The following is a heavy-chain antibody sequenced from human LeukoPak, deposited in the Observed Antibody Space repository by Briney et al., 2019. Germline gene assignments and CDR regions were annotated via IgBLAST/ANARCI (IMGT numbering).Heavy chain of an antibody. CDR2: IYHSGST. CDR3: ARDWDY. Sequence: SETLSLTCAVSGYSISSGYYWGWIRQPPGKGLEWIGSIYHSGSTYYNPSLKSRVTISVDTSKNQFSLKLSSVTAADTAVYYCARDWDYWGQGTLVAVSS. V-gene: IGHV4-38-2*02. J-gene: IGHJ4*02. CDR1: GYSISSGYY.